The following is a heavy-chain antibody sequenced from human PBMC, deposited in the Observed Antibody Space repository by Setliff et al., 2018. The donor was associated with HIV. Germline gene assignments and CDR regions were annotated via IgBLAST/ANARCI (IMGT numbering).Heavy chain of an antibody. Sequence: GGSLRLSCVASGFTFSSYGVHWVRQAPGGGLEWLALISFDGTETNYAASVRGRLTVSRDNSKNILYFRMHNVRPEDTAVYFCAKDGEQWVAYYYLDVWGKGTTVTVSS. J-gene: IGHJ6*03. CDR1: GFTFSSYG. CDR3: AKDGEQWVAYYYLDV. D-gene: IGHD6-19*01. CDR2: ISFDGTET. V-gene: IGHV3-30*18.